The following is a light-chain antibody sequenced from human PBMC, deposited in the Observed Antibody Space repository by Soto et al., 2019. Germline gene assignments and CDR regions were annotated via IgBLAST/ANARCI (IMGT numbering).Light chain of an antibody. J-gene: IGLJ2*01. V-gene: IGLV2-14*01. Sequence: ALPQPASVSGSPGQSITISCAGTRDDIGAYDYVSWYQQHPGNAPKLLVYEVTNRPSGVSDRFSGSKSGNTASLTISGLQAEDEADYYCNSYTNSSAVVFGGGTKVTVL. CDR2: EVT. CDR1: RDDIGAYDY. CDR3: NSYTNSSAVV.